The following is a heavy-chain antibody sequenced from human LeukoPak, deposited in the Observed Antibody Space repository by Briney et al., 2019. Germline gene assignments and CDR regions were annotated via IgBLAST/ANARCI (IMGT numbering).Heavy chain of an antibody. D-gene: IGHD6-13*01. CDR1: GFTFSSYA. Sequence: GGSLRLSCAASGFTFSSYAMHWVRQAPGKGLEWVAVISYDGSNKYYADSVKGRFTISRDNSKNTLYLQMNSLRAEDTAVYYCARDGASSSWYSNYYYYGMDVWGQGTTVTVSS. J-gene: IGHJ6*02. V-gene: IGHV3-30-3*01. CDR3: ARDGASSSWYSNYYYYGMDV. CDR2: ISYDGSNK.